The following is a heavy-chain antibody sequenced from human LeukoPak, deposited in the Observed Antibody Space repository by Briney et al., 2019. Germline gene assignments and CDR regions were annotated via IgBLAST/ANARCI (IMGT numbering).Heavy chain of an antibody. D-gene: IGHD3-10*01. CDR2: ISSDGTYT. J-gene: IGHJ4*02. CDR1: GFTFSSHL. Sequence: GGSLRLSCAASGFTFSSHLMHWVRQAPGKGLVWVSRISSDGTYTNYADSVRGRFTISRDNAKNTLYLQMNSLSAEDTAVYYCARDFDPMVRGYFFWGQGTLVTVSS. CDR3: ARDFDPMVRGYFF. V-gene: IGHV3-74*01.